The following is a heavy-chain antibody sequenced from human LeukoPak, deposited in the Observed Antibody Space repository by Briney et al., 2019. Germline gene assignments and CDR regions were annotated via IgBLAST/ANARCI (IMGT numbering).Heavy chain of an antibody. J-gene: IGHJ4*02. Sequence: SETLSLTCTVSGGSISSYYWSWIRQPPGKGLEWIGYIYYSGSTNYNPSLKSRVTISVDTSKNQFSLKLSSVTAADTAVYYCAGTRGGGYFDYWGQGTLVTVSS. CDR2: IYYSGST. CDR3: AGTRGGGYFDY. D-gene: IGHD3-16*01. V-gene: IGHV4-59*01. CDR1: GGSISSYY.